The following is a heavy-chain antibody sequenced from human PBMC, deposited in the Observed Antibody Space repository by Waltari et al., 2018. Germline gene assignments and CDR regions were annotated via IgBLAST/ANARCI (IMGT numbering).Heavy chain of an antibody. CDR1: GFTFSSYS. CDR2: ISSSSSYI. J-gene: IGHJ4*02. V-gene: IGHV3-21*01. CDR3: ATGGQGLELLTY. Sequence: EVQLVESGGGLVKPGGSLRLSCAASGFTFSSYSMNWVRQAPGKGLEWVSSISSSSSYIYYADSVKGRFTISRDNAKNSLYLQMNSLRAEDTAVYYCATGGQGLELLTYWGQGTLVTVSS. D-gene: IGHD1-7*01.